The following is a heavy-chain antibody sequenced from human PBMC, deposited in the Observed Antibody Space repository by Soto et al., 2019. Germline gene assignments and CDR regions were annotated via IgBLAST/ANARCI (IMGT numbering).Heavy chain of an antibody. D-gene: IGHD3-22*01. CDR1: GYTFTGYY. CDR2: INPNSGGT. V-gene: IGHV1-2*02. J-gene: IGHJ4*02. Sequence: ASVNVSCKSSGYTFTGYYIHWVRQAPGQGLEWMGWINPNSGGTNYAQKFQGRVTMTRDTSISTAYMELSRLRSDDTAVYYCARVSYYDSSGYYPFDYWGQGTLVTVSS. CDR3: ARVSYYDSSGYYPFDY.